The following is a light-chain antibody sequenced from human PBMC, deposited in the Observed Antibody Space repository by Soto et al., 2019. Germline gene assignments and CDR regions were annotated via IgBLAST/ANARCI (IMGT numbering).Light chain of an antibody. Sequence: DIQMTQSPSSLSASVGDRVAITCRASQNIRNYLNWYQQKPGKAPRVLIYGAASLQSGVPSRFSGSGSGTNFSLTINSLQPEDYATYYCLQDYNYPWTFGQGTKVEIK. CDR3: LQDYNYPWT. CDR2: GAA. V-gene: IGKV1-39*01. J-gene: IGKJ1*01. CDR1: QNIRNY.